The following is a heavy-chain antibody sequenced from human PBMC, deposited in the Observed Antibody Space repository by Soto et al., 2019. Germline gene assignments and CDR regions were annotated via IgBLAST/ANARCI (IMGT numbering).Heavy chain of an antibody. J-gene: IGHJ4*02. CDR2: IYWDDDK. V-gene: IGHV2-5*02. Sequence: QITLKESGPTLVTPTQTLTLTCTFSGFSLTTSGVGVGWIRQPPGKALEFLVFIYWDDDKRYSPSLRSRLTITKDASKNPVVLTLTNMDPVYTATYSCSHRRPQDGDWNNGYCDYWGQGTLVTVSS. CDR3: SHRRPQDGDWNNGYCDY. D-gene: IGHD4-17*01. CDR1: GFSLTTSGVG.